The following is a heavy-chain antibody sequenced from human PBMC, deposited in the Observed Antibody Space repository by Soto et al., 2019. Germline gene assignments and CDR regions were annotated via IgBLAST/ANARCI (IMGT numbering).Heavy chain of an antibody. CDR2: IIPIFGTA. Sequence: TVEVSCKASVATFSSYCISWVRQAPGQGLEWMGGIIPIFGTANYAQKFQGRVTITADESTSTAYMELSSLRSEDTAVYYCARESPGYSYGSCFDYWG. J-gene: IGHJ4*01. V-gene: IGHV1-69*01. CDR1: VATFSSYC. CDR3: ARESPGYSYGSCFDY. D-gene: IGHD5-18*01.